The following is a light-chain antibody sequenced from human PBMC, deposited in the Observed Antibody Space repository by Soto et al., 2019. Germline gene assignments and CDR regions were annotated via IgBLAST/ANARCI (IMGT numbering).Light chain of an antibody. CDR1: SSDVGGYNY. Sequence: QSALTQPASVSGSPGQSITISCTGTSSDVGGYNYVSWYQQHPGKAPKLMIYEVSNRPSGVSNRFSGSKSGNTASLTISGLHAEDEADYYCSSYTSSSILYVFGTGTKVTGL. CDR2: EVS. J-gene: IGLJ1*01. CDR3: SSYTSSSILYV. V-gene: IGLV2-14*01.